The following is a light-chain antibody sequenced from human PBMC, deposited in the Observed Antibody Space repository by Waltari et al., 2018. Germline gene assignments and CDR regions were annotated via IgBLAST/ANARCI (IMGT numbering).Light chain of an antibody. CDR1: SDDVGGYDY. J-gene: IGLJ2*01. V-gene: IGLV2-14*03. Sequence: QSALTQPASVSGSPGQSITISCTGTSDDVGGYDYVSRYQHHPGKAHKLIIYDVSDRPSGVSNRVAGSRSANTASLAISGLQAEDEAHYYCGSYTSSDTWIFGGGTKLTVL. CDR3: GSYTSSDTWI. CDR2: DVS.